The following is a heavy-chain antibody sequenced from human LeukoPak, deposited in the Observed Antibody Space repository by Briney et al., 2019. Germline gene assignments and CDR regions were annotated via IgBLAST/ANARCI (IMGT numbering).Heavy chain of an antibody. J-gene: IGHJ6*03. CDR3: ARAGIAALRARPRYYYMDV. D-gene: IGHD6-13*01. V-gene: IGHV1-8*01. Sequence: GASVKVSCKASGYTFTSYDINWVRQATGQGLEWMGWMNPNSGNTGYAQKFQGRVTVTRNTSISTAYMELSSLRSEDTAVYYCARAGIAALRARPRYYYMDVWGKGTTVTVSS. CDR2: MNPNSGNT. CDR1: GYTFTSYD.